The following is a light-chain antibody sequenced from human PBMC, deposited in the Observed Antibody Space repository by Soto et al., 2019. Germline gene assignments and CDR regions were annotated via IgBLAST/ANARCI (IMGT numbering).Light chain of an antibody. CDR1: SSDVGGYNN. V-gene: IGLV2-14*01. J-gene: IGLJ1*01. Sequence: QSALTQPASVSGSPGQSITISCTGTSSDVGGYNNVSWYQQHPGKAPKLMIYDVSNRPSGVSNRFSGSKSGNTASLTISGLQAEDEADYYCSSYTSSSLLVFGTGTKLTVL. CDR2: DVS. CDR3: SSYTSSSLLV.